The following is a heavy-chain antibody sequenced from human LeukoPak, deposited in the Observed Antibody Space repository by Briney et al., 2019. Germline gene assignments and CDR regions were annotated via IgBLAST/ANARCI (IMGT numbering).Heavy chain of an antibody. CDR3: ARDKVAIGRYNWNSPQPYYYGMDV. V-gene: IGHV1-69*13. Sequence: ASVKVSCKASGGTFSSYAISWVRQAPGQGLEWMGGIIPIFGTANYAQKFQGRVTITADESTSTAYMELSSLRSEDAAVYYCARDKVAIGRYNWNSPQPYYYGMDVWGQGTTVTVSS. CDR1: GGTFSSYA. J-gene: IGHJ6*02. CDR2: IIPIFGTA. D-gene: IGHD1-20*01.